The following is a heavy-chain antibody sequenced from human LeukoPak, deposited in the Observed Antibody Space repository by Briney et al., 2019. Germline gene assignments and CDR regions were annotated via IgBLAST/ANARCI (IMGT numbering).Heavy chain of an antibody. CDR2: IIPIFGTA. J-gene: IGHJ4*02. CDR1: GGTFSIYG. CDR3: ARGPDSSGYNSEYSFEY. Sequence: ASVNVSCKASGGTFSIYGISWVRQAPGQGLEWMGGIIPIFGTANYAQKFQGRVTITADESTSTAYMELSSLRAEDTAVYYCARGPDSSGYNSEYSFEYWGQGTLVTVSS. D-gene: IGHD3-22*01. V-gene: IGHV1-69*13.